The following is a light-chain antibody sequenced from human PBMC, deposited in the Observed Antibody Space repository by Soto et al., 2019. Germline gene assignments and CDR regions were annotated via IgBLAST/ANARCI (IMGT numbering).Light chain of an antibody. CDR3: YSYAGRNIWV. V-gene: IGLV2-8*01. CDR2: GVT. J-gene: IGLJ3*02. CDR1: GSDIGAYNF. Sequence: QSALAQPPSASGAPGQSVTISCTGSGSDIGAYNFVSWYQQHPGKAPKLRIFGVTERPSGVPDRFSGSKSGNTASLPVSGLQADDEAVYYCYSYAGRNIWVFGGGTKLTVL.